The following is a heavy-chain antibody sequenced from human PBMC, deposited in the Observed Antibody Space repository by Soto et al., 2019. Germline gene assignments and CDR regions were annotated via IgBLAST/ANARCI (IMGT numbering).Heavy chain of an antibody. CDR3: ARLQAAVPHY. D-gene: IGHD6-13*01. CDR2: IVYAGYT. J-gene: IGHJ4*02. CDR1: GDSISGSPYF. V-gene: IGHV4-39*01. Sequence: QLQLQESGPGLVMPSETLSLTCTVSGDSISGSPYFWGWIRQPPGKRLERIGSIVYAGYTPYTPSRRSTVSISVDTSTNQLPLKLASVAATDMDTYFCARLQAAVPHYWGQGTLVTVSS.